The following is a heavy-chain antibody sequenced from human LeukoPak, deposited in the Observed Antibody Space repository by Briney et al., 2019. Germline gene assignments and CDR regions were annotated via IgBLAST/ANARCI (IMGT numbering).Heavy chain of an antibody. Sequence: PGGSLRLSCAASGFTFGSYSMNWVRQAPGKGLEWVSSISSSSSYIYYADSVKGRFTISRDNAKNSLYLQMNSLRAEDTAVYYCARSIAAREPNWFDPWGQGTLVTVSS. CDR1: GFTFGSYS. CDR3: ARSIAAREPNWFDP. J-gene: IGHJ5*02. V-gene: IGHV3-21*01. D-gene: IGHD6-6*01. CDR2: ISSSSSYI.